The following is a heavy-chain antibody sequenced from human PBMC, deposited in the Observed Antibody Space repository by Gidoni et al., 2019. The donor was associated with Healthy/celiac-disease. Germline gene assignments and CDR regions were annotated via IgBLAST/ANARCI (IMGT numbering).Heavy chain of an antibody. CDR3: ALSDSSGYGWFDP. CDR1: GGTFSSYA. J-gene: IGHJ5*02. D-gene: IGHD3-22*01. Sequence: QVQLVQSGAEVKKPGSSVKVSCKASGGTFSSYASSWVRQAPGQGHEWMGGIIHIFGPANTAQKFQGRVTITADESTSTANMDLSSLRSEDTAVYYCALSDSSGYGWFDPWGQGTLVTVSS. CDR2: IIHIFGPA. V-gene: IGHV1-69*01.